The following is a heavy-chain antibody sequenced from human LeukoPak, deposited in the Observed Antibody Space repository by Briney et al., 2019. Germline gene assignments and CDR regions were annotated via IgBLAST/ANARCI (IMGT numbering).Heavy chain of an antibody. CDR3: ARTYSSSSSEFDP. J-gene: IGHJ5*02. Sequence: SETLSLTCTVSGGSISSSSYYWGWIRQPPGTGLEWIGSIYYGGSTYYNPSLKSRVTISVDTSKNQFSLKLSSVTAADTAVYYCARTYSSSSSEFDPWGQGTLVTVSS. V-gene: IGHV4-39*01. CDR1: GGSISSSSYY. CDR2: IYYGGST. D-gene: IGHD6-13*01.